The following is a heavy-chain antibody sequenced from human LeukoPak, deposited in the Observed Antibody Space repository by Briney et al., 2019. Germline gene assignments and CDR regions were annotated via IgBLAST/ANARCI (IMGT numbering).Heavy chain of an antibody. D-gene: IGHD6-19*01. CDR3: ARLVSSGGWYEAHYRYYMDV. CDR2: TYYRANT. Sequence: SETLSLTCTVSGGSIDSSRYYWGWFRQPPGKGLEWIGTTYYRANTYYNPSLQSRVSISVDTSKKQFSLRVSSVTAADTAVYYCARLVSSGGWYEAHYRYYMDVWGKGTTVSIS. J-gene: IGHJ6*03. V-gene: IGHV4-39*01. CDR1: GGSIDSSRYY.